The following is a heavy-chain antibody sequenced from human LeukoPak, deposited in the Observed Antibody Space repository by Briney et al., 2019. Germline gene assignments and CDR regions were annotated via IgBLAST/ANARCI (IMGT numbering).Heavy chain of an antibody. CDR1: GFTFSSYG. D-gene: IGHD4-17*01. CDR2: MSYDGSNK. J-gene: IGHJ4*02. V-gene: IGHV3-30*18. Sequence: GGSLRLSCAASGFTFSSYGMHWVCQAPGEGLEWVAVMSYDGSNKYYADSVKGRFTISRDNSKNTLYLQMNSLRAEDTAVYYCAKLPDLRYYDYWGQGTLVTVSS. CDR3: AKLPDLRYYDY.